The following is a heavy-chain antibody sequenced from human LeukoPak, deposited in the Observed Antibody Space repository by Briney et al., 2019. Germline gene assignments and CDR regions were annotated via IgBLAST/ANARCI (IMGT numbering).Heavy chain of an antibody. CDR1: GDSLSSSSFC. D-gene: IGHD6-13*01. Sequence: SETLSLTCTVSGDSLSSSSFCWGWIRQPPGKGLEWIGSIYYSGSTYYDPSLKSRVTISVDTSKNQFSLKLSSVTAADTAVYYCARLRGYTSSARGYVEYWGQGTLVTVSS. V-gene: IGHV4-39*01. CDR3: ARLRGYTSSARGYVEY. J-gene: IGHJ4*02. CDR2: IYYSGST.